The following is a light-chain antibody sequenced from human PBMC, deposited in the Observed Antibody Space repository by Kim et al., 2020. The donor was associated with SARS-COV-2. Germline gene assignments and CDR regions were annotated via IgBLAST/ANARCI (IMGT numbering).Light chain of an antibody. CDR3: QQSHSTPLLT. V-gene: IGKV1-39*01. CDR1: QSISTY. CDR2: AAS. J-gene: IGKJ4*01. Sequence: DIQMTQSPSSLAASVGDRVTIACRASQSISTYLNWYQQKPGKAPKLLIYAASTLQSGVPSRFSGSGSGTDFTLTISSLQPEDFETYYCQQSHSTPLLTFGGETKVDIK.